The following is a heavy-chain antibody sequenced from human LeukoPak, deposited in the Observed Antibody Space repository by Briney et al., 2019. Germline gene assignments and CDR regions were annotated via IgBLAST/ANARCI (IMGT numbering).Heavy chain of an antibody. CDR2: IYYSGST. Sequence: SETLSLTCTVSGGSISSSSHFWGWIRQPPGKGLEWIGRIYYSGSTYYNPSLKSRVTISVDTSKNQFSLRLSSVTAADTAVYYCARDANYYFDYWGQGTLVTVSS. D-gene: IGHD1-7*01. CDR3: ARDANYYFDY. CDR1: GGSISSSSHF. J-gene: IGHJ4*02. V-gene: IGHV4-39*02.